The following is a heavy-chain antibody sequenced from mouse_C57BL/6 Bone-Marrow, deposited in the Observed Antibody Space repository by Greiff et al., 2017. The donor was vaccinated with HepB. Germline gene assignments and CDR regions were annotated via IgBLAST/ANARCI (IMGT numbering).Heavy chain of an antibody. Sequence: EVMLVESGGGLVKPGGSLKLSCAASGFTFSSYAMSWVRQTPEKRLEWVATISDGGSYTYYPDNVKGRFTISRDNPKNNLYLQMSHLKSEDSAMYYCERFYYYGSSYWFAYWGQGTLVTVSA. V-gene: IGHV5-4*03. J-gene: IGHJ3*01. CDR1: GFTFSSYA. D-gene: IGHD1-1*01. CDR3: ERFYYYGSSYWFAY. CDR2: ISDGGSYT.